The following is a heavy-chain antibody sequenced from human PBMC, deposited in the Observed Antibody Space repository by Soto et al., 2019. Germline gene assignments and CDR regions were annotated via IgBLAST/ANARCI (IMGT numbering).Heavy chain of an antibody. Sequence: QVQLVESGGGVVQPGRSLRLSCAASGFTFSSFGMHWVRQAPGKGLEWVAVISYDGSLKRYADSVKGRFTMSRDNSRNTLYLQMNSLTAEDTAVYYCAKRIAEGGRIDSWGQGTRVTVSS. CDR2: ISYDGSLK. V-gene: IGHV3-30*18. CDR1: GFTFSSFG. D-gene: IGHD6-13*01. J-gene: IGHJ4*02. CDR3: AKRIAEGGRIDS.